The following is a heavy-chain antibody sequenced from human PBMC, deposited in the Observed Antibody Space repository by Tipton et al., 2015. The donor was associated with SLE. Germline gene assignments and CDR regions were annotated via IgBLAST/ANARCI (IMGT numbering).Heavy chain of an antibody. V-gene: IGHV3-11*06. CDR1: GLKFSDHW. D-gene: IGHD2-15*01. CDR3: ARDGGPDCSGGRCSSTY. Sequence: SLRLSCAASGLKFSDHWMSWVRQAPGKGLEWVSYITTGPSYANYADSVKGRFTISRDNAKNSLYLQMNSLRAEDTAIYYCARDGGPDCSGGRCSSTYWGQGTLVTVSS. CDR2: ITTGPSYA. J-gene: IGHJ4*02.